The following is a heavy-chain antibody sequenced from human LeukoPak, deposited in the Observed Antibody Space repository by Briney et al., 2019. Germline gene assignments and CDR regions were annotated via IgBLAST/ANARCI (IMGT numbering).Heavy chain of an antibody. J-gene: IGHJ4*02. CDR2: INSDGSNT. CDR1: GFTFSSYW. CDR3: ARVSGSRFPFDY. Sequence: GGSLRLSCAASGFTFSSYWMHWVRQAPGKGLVWVSRINSDGSNTRYADSVKGRFTISRDNAKNTLYLQMSSLRAEDTAVYYCARVSGSRFPFDYWGQGTLVTVSS. V-gene: IGHV3-74*01. D-gene: IGHD1-26*01.